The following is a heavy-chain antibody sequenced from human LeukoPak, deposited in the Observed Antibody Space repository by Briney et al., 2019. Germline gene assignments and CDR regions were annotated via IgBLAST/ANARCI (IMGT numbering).Heavy chain of an antibody. J-gene: IGHJ3*02. D-gene: IGHD3-10*01. CDR2: ISWNSDSI. CDR1: GFTFDDYA. CDR3: AKDLIRGSVLQLLHAFDI. V-gene: IGHV3-9*01. Sequence: PGRSLRLSCAASGFTFDDYAMHWVRQAPGKGLEWVSGISWNSDSIGYADSVKGRFTISRDNAKNSLYLQMNSLRAEDTALYYCAKDLIRGSVLQLLHAFDIWGQGTMVTVSS.